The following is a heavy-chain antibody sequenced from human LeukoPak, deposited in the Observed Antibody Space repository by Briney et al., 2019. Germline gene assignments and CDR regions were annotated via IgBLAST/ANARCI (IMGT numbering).Heavy chain of an antibody. CDR1: DYSISSGYY. CDR3: ARGSDFWSGYFCLFDY. D-gene: IGHD3-3*01. J-gene: IGHJ4*02. V-gene: IGHV4-38-2*02. Sequence: PSETLSLTCTVSDYSISSGYYWGWIRQPPGKGLEWIGSIYHSGSTYYNPSLKSRVTISVDTSKNQFSLKLSSVTAADTAVYYCARGSDFWSGYFCLFDYWGQGTLVTVSS. CDR2: IYHSGST.